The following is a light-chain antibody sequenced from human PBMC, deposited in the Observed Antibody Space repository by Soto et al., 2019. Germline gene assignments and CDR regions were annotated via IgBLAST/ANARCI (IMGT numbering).Light chain of an antibody. V-gene: IGLV1-40*01. CDR3: QSYDSSLSVV. J-gene: IGLJ2*01. Sequence: QSVLTQPPSVSGAPGQRVTISCTGSSSNIGAGYDVHWYQQLPGTAPKLLIYGNSNRPSGVPDRFPGSKSGTSASLAITGVQAEDEADYYCQSYDSSLSVVFGGGTKVTVL. CDR2: GNS. CDR1: SSNIGAGYD.